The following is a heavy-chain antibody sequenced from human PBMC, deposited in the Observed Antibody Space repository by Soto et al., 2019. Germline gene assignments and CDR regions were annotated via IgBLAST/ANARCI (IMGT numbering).Heavy chain of an antibody. CDR1: SVSVSGSYW. CDR2: IDHSGRT. CDR3: ARSNWNYVWTLDY. D-gene: IGHD1-7*01. J-gene: IGHJ4*02. V-gene: IGHV4-4*02. Sequence: SETLSLTCSVSSVSVSGSYWCAWVRQPPGKGLEWIGEIDHSGRTNYNPSLKSRVTMSLDYSKNQFSLNLRSVTAADTAVYYCARSNWNYVWTLDYRGQGSQVTVSS.